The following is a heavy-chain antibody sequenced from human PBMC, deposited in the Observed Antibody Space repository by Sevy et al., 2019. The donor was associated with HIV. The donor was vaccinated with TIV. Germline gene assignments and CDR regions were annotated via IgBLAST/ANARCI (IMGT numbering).Heavy chain of an antibody. Sequence: GGSLRLSCAASGFTFRNYAMTWVRQAPGKGLQRVSAISGGDDSTYYADSVKGRFTISRDNSKNTLYLQMNSLRAEDTAVYYCAKDLAFIVGDAFDIWCQGTLVTVSS. D-gene: IGHD1-26*01. J-gene: IGHJ3*02. CDR1: GFTFRNYA. CDR2: ISGGDDST. CDR3: AKDLAFIVGDAFDI. V-gene: IGHV3-23*01.